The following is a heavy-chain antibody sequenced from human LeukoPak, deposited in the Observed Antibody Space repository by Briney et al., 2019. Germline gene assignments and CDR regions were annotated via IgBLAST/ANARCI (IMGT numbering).Heavy chain of an antibody. V-gene: IGHV3-20*04. J-gene: IGHJ6*03. Sequence: GGSLRLSCAASGFTFDDYGMSWVRQAPGKGLEWVSGINWNGGSTGYADSVKGRFTISRDNAKNSLYLQMNSLRAEDTALYYCARRAKSGSYPYCYYYYMDVWGKGTTVTVSS. D-gene: IGHD1-26*01. CDR2: INWNGGST. CDR1: GFTFDDYG. CDR3: ARRAKSGSYPYCYYYYMDV.